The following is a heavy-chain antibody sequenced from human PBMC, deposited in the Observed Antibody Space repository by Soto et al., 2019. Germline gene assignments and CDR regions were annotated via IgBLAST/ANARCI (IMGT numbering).Heavy chain of an antibody. V-gene: IGHV3-11*01. J-gene: IGHJ6*02. Sequence: QVQLVESGGGLVKPGGSLRLSCAASGFTFSDYYMSWIRQAPGKGLEWVSYISSSGSTIYYPDSVKGRFTISRDNAKNSRYLQMNSLRAEDTAVYYCAREIPIHIYYYYGMDVWCQGTTVTVSS. CDR2: ISSSGSTI. CDR3: AREIPIHIYYYYGMDV. CDR1: GFTFSDYY.